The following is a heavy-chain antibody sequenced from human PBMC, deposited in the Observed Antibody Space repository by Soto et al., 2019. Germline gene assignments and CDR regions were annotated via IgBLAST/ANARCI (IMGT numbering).Heavy chain of an antibody. CDR1: GFTFSDYY. D-gene: IGHD3-3*01. J-gene: IGHJ6*03. CDR2: ISSSGSTI. V-gene: IGHV3-11*01. Sequence: QVQLVESGGGLVKPGGSPRLSCAASGFTFSDYYMSWIRQAPGKGLEWVSYISSSGSTIYYADSVKGRFTISRDNAKNSLYLQMNSLRAEDTAVYYCATYYDFWSGYYALGYYYYMDVWGKGTTVTVSS. CDR3: ATYYDFWSGYYALGYYYYMDV.